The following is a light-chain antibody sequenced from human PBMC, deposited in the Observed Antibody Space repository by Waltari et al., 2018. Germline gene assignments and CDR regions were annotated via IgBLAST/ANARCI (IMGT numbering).Light chain of an antibody. J-gene: IGLJ2*01. Sequence: QSALTQPRSVSGSPGQSVTIDCTGTSSDVGDSNYVSWYQQHPGKAPKLLIYEVGKRPSGVPDRFSGSKSGNTASLTISGLQAEDEADYYCCSHAGSSVVFGGGTKLTVL. CDR2: EVG. CDR3: CSHAGSSVV. V-gene: IGLV2-11*01. CDR1: SSDVGDSNY.